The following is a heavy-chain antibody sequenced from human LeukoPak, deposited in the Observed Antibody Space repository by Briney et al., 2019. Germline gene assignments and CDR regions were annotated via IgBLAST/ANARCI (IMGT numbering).Heavy chain of an antibody. CDR3: ARGSSTSFDY. V-gene: IGHV4-39*01. CDR1: GGSISSSSYF. D-gene: IGHD2-2*01. Sequence: PSETLSLTCTVSGGSISSSSYFWGWIRRPPGKGLEWIGTIYYSGSTDYKSSLKSRVTISVDTSKNQFSLKLSSVTAADTAMYYCARGSSTSFDYWGQGILVTVSS. CDR2: IYYSGST. J-gene: IGHJ4*02.